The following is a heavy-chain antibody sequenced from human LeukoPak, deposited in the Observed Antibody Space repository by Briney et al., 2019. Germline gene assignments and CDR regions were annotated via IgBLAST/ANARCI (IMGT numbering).Heavy chain of an antibody. CDR3: AKSTDIVVVPAAISNYYYYGMDV. CDR1: GFTFSSYA. V-gene: IGHV3-23*01. D-gene: IGHD2-2*01. J-gene: IGHJ6*02. Sequence: GSLRLSCAASGFTFSSYAMSWVRQAPGKGLEWVSAISGSGGSTYYADSVKGRFTISRDNSKNTLYLQMNSLRAEDTAVYYCAKSTDIVVVPAAISNYYYYGMDVWGQGTTVTVSS. CDR2: ISGSGGST.